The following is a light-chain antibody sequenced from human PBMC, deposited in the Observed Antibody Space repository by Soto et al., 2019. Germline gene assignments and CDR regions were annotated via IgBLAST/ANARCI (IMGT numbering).Light chain of an antibody. CDR1: QSVGSN. Sequence: EIVMTQSPATLSVSPGERATLSCRASQSVGSNLAWYQQKPGQAPRLLIYGASTRATGIPARFSGSGSGTEFTLTISSLQSEAFAIYFCQQYHNWPPDRTFGQGTKVEIK. V-gene: IGKV3-15*01. J-gene: IGKJ1*01. CDR3: QQYHNWPPDRT. CDR2: GAS.